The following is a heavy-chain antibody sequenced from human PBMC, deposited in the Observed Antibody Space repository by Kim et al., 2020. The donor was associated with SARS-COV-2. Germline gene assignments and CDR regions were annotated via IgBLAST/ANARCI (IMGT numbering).Heavy chain of an antibody. J-gene: IGHJ6*02. CDR2: ISWSGASI. CDR1: GFTFDDYG. D-gene: IGHD6-19*01. V-gene: IGHV3-9*01. CDR3: AKDIGSGVAVALYGMDV. Sequence: GGSLRLSCVVSGFTFDDYGMHWVRQAPGKGPEWVSPISWSGASIGYADSVKGRFTISRDNAKNSLYLQMNSLRAEDTALYYCAKDIGSGVAVALYGMDVWGQGTTVTVSS.